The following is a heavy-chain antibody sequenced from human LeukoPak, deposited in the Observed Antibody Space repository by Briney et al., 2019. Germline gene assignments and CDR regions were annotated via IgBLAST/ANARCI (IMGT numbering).Heavy chain of an antibody. J-gene: IGHJ4*02. V-gene: IGHV1-2*02. Sequence: ASVKVSCKASGYTFTGYYMHWVRQAPGQGLEWMGWINPNSGGTNYAQKFQDRVTMTRDTSISTAYMELRSLRSDDTAVYYCARAGIPLGSGSYYADYWGQGTLVTVSS. CDR2: INPNSGGT. CDR3: ARAGIPLGSGSYYADY. CDR1: GYTFTGYY. D-gene: IGHD3-10*01.